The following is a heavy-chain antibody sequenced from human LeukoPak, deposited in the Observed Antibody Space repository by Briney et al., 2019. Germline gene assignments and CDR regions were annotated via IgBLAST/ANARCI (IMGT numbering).Heavy chain of an antibody. CDR2: INPSGGST. Sequence: ASVTASCKASGYTFTSYYMHWVRQAPAQGLEWMGIINPSGGSTSYAQKFQGRVTMTRDTSTSTVYMELSSLRSEDTPVYYCATYAMLRGVTTFDYWGQGTLVTVSS. J-gene: IGHJ4*02. CDR3: ATYAMLRGVTTFDY. V-gene: IGHV1-46*03. D-gene: IGHD3-10*01. CDR1: GYTFTSYY.